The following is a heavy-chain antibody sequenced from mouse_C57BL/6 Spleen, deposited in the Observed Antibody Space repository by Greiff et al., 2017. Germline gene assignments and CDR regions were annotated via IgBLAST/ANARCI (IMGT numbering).Heavy chain of an antibody. CDR2: IRNKANGYTT. CDR3: ARYDWFAY. J-gene: IGHJ3*01. CDR1: GFTFTDYY. Sequence: CEASGFTFTDYYMSWVRQPPGKALEWLGFIRNKANGYTTEYSASVKGRFTISRDNSQSILYLQMNALGAEDSATYYCARYDWFAYWGQGTLVTVSA. V-gene: IGHV7-3*01.